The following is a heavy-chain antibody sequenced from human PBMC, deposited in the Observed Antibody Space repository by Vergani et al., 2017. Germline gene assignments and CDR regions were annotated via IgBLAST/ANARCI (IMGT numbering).Heavy chain of an antibody. Sequence: QVQLQQWGAGLLKPSETLSLTCAVYGGSFSGYYWSWIRQPPGKGLEWIGSIYYSGSTYYNPSLKSRVTISVDTSKNQFSLKLSSVTAADTAVYYCARDGGVRIAARPYYYYGMDVWGQGTTVTVSS. D-gene: IGHD6-6*01. CDR1: GGSFSGYY. J-gene: IGHJ6*02. CDR3: ARDGGVRIAARPYYYYGMDV. CDR2: IYYSGST. V-gene: IGHV4-34*01.